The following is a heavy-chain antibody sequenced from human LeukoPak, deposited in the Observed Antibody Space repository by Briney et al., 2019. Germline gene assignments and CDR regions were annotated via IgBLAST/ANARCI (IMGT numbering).Heavy chain of an antibody. J-gene: IGHJ4*02. CDR1: GYTFTSYY. D-gene: IGHD3-10*01. V-gene: IGHV1-46*01. CDR3: ASSYYPQGIDY. Sequence: ASVKVSCKASGYTFTSYYIHWVRQAPGQGLEWMGIINPSGGSTNYAQKFQGRVTMTRDTSTSTVYMELSSLRSEDTAVYYCASSYYPQGIDYWGQGTLVTVSS. CDR2: INPSGGST.